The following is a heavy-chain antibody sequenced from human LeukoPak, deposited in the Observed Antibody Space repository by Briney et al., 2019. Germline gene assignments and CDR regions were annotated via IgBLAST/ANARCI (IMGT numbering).Heavy chain of an antibody. J-gene: IGHJ3*02. V-gene: IGHV3-23*01. Sequence: GSLRLSCAVSGITLSNYGMSWVRQAPGKGLEWVVGISDSGGRTNYAASVKGRFTISRDNPKNTLDLQMNSPRADDTAVYFCARDRHRYRGTNGDGDAFDIRGQGTMVTVTS. D-gene: IGHD1-7*01. CDR3: ARDRHRYRGTNGDGDAFDI. CDR2: ISDSGGRT. CDR1: GITLSNYG.